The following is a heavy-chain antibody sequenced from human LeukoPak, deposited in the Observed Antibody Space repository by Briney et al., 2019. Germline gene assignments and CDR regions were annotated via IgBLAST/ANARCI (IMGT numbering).Heavy chain of an antibody. CDR2: ISSSGSTI. Sequence: GGSLRLSCAASGFTFSDYCMSWIRQAPGKGLEWVSYISSSGSTIYYADSVKGRFTISRDNSKNTLYLQMNSLRAEDTAVYYCAKDGSRWFGELSAFDYWGQGTLVTVSS. CDR3: AKDGSRWFGELSAFDY. V-gene: IGHV3-11*01. J-gene: IGHJ4*02. D-gene: IGHD3-10*01. CDR1: GFTFSDYC.